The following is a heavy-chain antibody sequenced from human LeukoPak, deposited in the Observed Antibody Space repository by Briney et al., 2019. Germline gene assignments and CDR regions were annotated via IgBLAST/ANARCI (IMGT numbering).Heavy chain of an antibody. J-gene: IGHJ6*04. V-gene: IGHV4-38-2*01. CDR2: MSHSRGT. CDR3: AGYYASGVSAYDYFGMDV. Sequence: SETLSLTCAVSGCSVSSGYYWGLIRQPPGKGLEWIGSMSHSRGTYYNSSLKSRVTISMDTSKNQFSLRLSSVTAADTAVYYCAGYYASGVSAYDYFGMDVWGKGTTVTVSS. CDR1: GCSVSSGYY. D-gene: IGHD3-10*01.